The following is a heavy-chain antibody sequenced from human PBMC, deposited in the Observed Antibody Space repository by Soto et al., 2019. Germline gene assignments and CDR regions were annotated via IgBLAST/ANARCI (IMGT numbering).Heavy chain of an antibody. CDR2: MYYSGST. V-gene: IGHV4-31*03. CDR1: GGSIISGGYC. D-gene: IGHD2-15*01. Sequence: SETLSVTCSVSGGSIISGGYCWSWIRQHPGKGLEWIGYMYYSGSTYYNPSLKSRVTISVDTSKNQFSLKLSSVTAADTAVYYGARGGAGYCSGGSCYSFPSLNWFDPWGQGTLVTVSS. CDR3: ARGGAGYCSGGSCYSFPSLNWFDP. J-gene: IGHJ5*02.